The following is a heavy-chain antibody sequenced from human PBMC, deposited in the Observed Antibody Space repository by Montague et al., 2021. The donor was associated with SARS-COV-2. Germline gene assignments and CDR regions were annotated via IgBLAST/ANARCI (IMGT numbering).Heavy chain of an antibody. J-gene: IGHJ5*02. Sequence: SETLSLTCAVYGGSFRGYYWSWIRQPPGKGLEWIGEINHSGSTNYNPSRKSGVPISVDTSKNQFSLKLSSVTAADTAVYYCARRSRVVTAIWALRTSLSSWFDPWGQGTLVTVSS. CDR1: GGSFRGYY. V-gene: IGHV4-34*01. CDR2: INHSGST. D-gene: IGHD2-21*02. CDR3: ARRSRVVTAIWALRTSLSSWFDP.